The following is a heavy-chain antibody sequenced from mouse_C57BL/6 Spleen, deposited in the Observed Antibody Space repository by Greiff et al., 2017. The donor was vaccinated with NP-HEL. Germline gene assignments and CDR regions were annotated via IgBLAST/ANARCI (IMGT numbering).Heavy chain of an antibody. V-gene: IGHV14-4*01. CDR1: GFNIKDDY. CDR3: TTYSSGYAGY. CDR2: IDPENGDT. Sequence: VQLQQSGAELVRPGASVKLSCTASGFNIKDDYMHWVKQRPEQGLEWIGWIDPENGDTEYASKFQGKATITADTSSNTAYLQLSSLTSEDTAVYYCTTYSSGYAGYWGQGTTLTVSS. D-gene: IGHD3-2*02. J-gene: IGHJ2*01.